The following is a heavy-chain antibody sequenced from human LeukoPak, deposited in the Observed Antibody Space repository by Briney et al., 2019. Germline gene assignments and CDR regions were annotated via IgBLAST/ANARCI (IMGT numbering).Heavy chain of an antibody. D-gene: IGHD1-20*01. CDR2: ISSSSSYI. CDR3: ARDVYNWNDGNYYYYGMDV. CDR1: GFTFSSYS. V-gene: IGHV3-21*01. J-gene: IGHJ6*02. Sequence: GGSLRLSCAASGFTFSSYSMNWVRQAPGKGLEWVSSISSSSSYIYYADSVNGRFTISRDNAKNSLYLQMNSLRAEDTAVYYCARDVYNWNDGNYYYYGMDVWGQGTTVTVSS.